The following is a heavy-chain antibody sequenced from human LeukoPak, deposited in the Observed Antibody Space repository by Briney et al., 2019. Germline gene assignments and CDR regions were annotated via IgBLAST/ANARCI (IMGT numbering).Heavy chain of an antibody. CDR3: ARAKGYCTNGVCYGGQDYFDY. V-gene: IGHV4-39*07. D-gene: IGHD2-8*01. Sequence: SETLSLTCTVSGGSISSSSYYWGWIRQPPGKGLEWIGSIYYSGSTYYNPSLKSRVTISVDTSKNQFSLKLSSVTAADTAVYYCARAKGYCTNGVCYGGQDYFDYWGQGTLVTVSS. CDR1: GGSISSSSYY. J-gene: IGHJ4*02. CDR2: IYYSGST.